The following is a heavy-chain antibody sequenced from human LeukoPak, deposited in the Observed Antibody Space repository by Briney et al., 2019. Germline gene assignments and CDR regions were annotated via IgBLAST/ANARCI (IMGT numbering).Heavy chain of an antibody. CDR1: GYSFTSYW. V-gene: IGHV5-51*01. Sequence: GESLKISCKGSGYSFTSYWIGWVRQMPGKGLEWMGIIYPGDSDTRYSPSFQGQVTISADKSISTAYPQWSSLKASDTAMYYCARGSGSYHTAYMNWGQGSLVTVSS. D-gene: IGHD1-26*01. J-gene: IGHJ4*02. CDR2: IYPGDSDT. CDR3: ARGSGSYHTAYMN.